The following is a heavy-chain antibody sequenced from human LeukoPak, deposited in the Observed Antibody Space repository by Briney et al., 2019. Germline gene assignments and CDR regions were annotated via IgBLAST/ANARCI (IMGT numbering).Heavy chain of an antibody. V-gene: IGHV3-30*02. Sequence: GGSLRLSCAASGFTFSSYSMNWVRQAPGKGLEWVAVIWYDGSNKYYADSVKGRFTISRDNSKNTLYLQMNSLRAEDTAVYYCAKDSGLLWFGESGFDPWGQGTLVTVSS. CDR2: IWYDGSNK. CDR1: GFTFSSYS. D-gene: IGHD3-10*01. J-gene: IGHJ5*02. CDR3: AKDSGLLWFGESGFDP.